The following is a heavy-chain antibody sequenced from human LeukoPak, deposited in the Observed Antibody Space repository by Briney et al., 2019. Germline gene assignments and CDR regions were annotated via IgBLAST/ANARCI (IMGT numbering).Heavy chain of an antibody. V-gene: IGHV3-23*01. CDR1: GFTFSSYA. J-gene: IGHJ4*02. D-gene: IGHD5-24*01. Sequence: GGSLRLSCAASGFTFSSYAMSWVRQAPGKGLEWVSAISGSGGSTYYTDSVKGRFTISRDNSKNTLYLQMNSLRAEDAAVYYCAKARDGYNYAVWDYWGQGTLVTVSS. CDR2: ISGSGGST. CDR3: AKARDGYNYAVWDY.